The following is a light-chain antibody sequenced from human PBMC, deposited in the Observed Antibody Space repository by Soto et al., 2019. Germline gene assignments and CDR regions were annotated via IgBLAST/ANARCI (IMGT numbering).Light chain of an antibody. CDR3: QQYHNWRT. CDR2: GAS. V-gene: IGKV3-15*01. J-gene: IGKJ1*01. Sequence: EIVMTQSPATLSLSPGERATLSCRASQSISSNLAGCQQKHGQAPRLLIYGASTRATGVPARFSGSGSGTEFTITISRLQSEDFAVYYCQQYHNWRTFGQGTKVEIK. CDR1: QSISSN.